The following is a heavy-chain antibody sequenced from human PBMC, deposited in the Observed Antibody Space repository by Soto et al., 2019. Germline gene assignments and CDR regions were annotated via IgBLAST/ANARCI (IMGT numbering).Heavy chain of an antibody. CDR1: GGSISSSSYY. Sequence: SETLSLTCTVSGGSISSSSYYWGWIRQPPGKGLEWIGYIYYSGSTNYNPSLKSRVTISVDTSKNQFSLKLSSVTAADTAVYYCARVDVGYSSSWYNENWFDPWGQGTLVTVSS. D-gene: IGHD6-13*01. V-gene: IGHV4-39*07. CDR3: ARVDVGYSSSWYNENWFDP. CDR2: IYYSGST. J-gene: IGHJ5*02.